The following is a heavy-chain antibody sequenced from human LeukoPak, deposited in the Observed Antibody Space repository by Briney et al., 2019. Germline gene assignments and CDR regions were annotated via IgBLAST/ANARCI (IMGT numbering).Heavy chain of an antibody. CDR3: ARGRGNDY. J-gene: IGHJ4*02. V-gene: IGHV3-64*01. CDR2: ISSNGGST. CDR1: GFTFSSYA. Sequence: PGGSLRLSCAASGFTFSSYAMHWVRQAPGKGLEYVSAISSNGGSTYYANSVKGRFTISRDNSKNTLYLQMGSLRAEDMAVYYCARGRGNDYWGQGTLVTVSS.